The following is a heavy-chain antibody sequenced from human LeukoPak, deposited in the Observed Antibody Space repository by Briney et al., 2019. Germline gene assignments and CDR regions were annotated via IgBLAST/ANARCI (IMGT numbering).Heavy chain of an antibody. CDR1: GFTFSSYA. J-gene: IGHJ4*02. CDR3: AKDGTGSDSSSWYYFDY. V-gene: IGHV3-23*01. Sequence: GGSLRLSCAASGFTFSSYAMSWVRQAPGKGLEWASAISGSGGSTYYADSVKGRFTISRDNSKNTLYLQMNSLRAEDTAVYYCAKDGTGSDSSSWYYFDYWGQGTLVTVSS. CDR2: ISGSGGST. D-gene: IGHD6-13*01.